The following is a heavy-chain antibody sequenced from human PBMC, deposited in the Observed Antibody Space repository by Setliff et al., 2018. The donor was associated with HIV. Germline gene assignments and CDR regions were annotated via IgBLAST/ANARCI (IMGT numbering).Heavy chain of an antibody. D-gene: IGHD3-16*01. CDR2: SHTTGST. V-gene: IGHV4-61*09. Sequence: KLSETLSLTCSVSGDSISSGSYYWSWIRLPAGKGLEWIGQSHTTGSTNYNPSLNSRVTISMDTSKNQFSLNLNSVTATDTAVYYCAKRTFGSGRLDPWGQGTLVTVSS. CDR1: GDSISSGSYY. CDR3: AKRTFGSGRLDP. J-gene: IGHJ5*02.